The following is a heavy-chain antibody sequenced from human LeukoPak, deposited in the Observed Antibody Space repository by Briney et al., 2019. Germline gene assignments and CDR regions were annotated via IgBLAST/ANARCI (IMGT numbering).Heavy chain of an antibody. J-gene: IGHJ1*01. CDR1: GFTFSDYS. CDR3: VRDFMGMGGTTAYLHH. D-gene: IGHD1-1*01. CDR2: ISRSSHHV. V-gene: IGHV3-21*01. Sequence: KTGGSLRLSCAASGFTFSDYSMNWVRQAPGKGLEWVSSISRSSHHVYYGGSVKGRFTISRDNAKNSLFLQMNSLRAEDMAVYYCVRDFMGMGGTTAYLHHWGQGTLVTVSS.